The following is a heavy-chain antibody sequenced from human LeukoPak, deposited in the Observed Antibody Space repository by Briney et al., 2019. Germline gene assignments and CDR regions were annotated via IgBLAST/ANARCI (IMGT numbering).Heavy chain of an antibody. CDR1: GGSISSSSCY. CDR2: IYYSGST. CDR3: AARGRAHYYDSSGLN. Sequence: PSETLSLTCTVSGGSISSSSCYWGWIRQPPGKGLEWIGSIYYSGSTYYNPSLKSRVTISVDTSKNQFSLKLSSVTAADTAVYYCAARGRAHYYDSSGLNWGQGTLVTVSS. J-gene: IGHJ4*02. D-gene: IGHD3-22*01. V-gene: IGHV4-39*01.